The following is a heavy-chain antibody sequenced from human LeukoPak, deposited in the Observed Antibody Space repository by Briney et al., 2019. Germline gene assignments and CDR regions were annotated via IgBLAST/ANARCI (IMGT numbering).Heavy chain of an antibody. V-gene: IGHV4-38-2*02. J-gene: IGHJ4*02. CDR2: IYHSGST. CDR3: ARGIVVVTAHGH. Sequence: SETLSLTCTVSGYSISSGYYWGWIPQPPGKGLEWIGSIYHSGSTYYNPSLKSRVTISVDTSKNQFSLKLSSVTAADTAVYYCARGIVVVTAHGHWGQGTLVTVSS. D-gene: IGHD2-21*02. CDR1: GYSISSGYY.